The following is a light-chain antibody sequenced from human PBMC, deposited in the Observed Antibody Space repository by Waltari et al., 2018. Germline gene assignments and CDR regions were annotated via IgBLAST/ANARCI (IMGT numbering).Light chain of an antibody. CDR2: EVI. J-gene: IGLJ3*02. V-gene: IGLV2-23*02. Sequence: QSALTQPASVSGSPGQSITISSTGTRNNVGSYYLVSWYQFRPGEVPKLLIYEVIKRPSGASDRFSGSKSYDTGSLTISRLQAEDEAAYYCCSYAGSAPRLVFGGGTNLTVL. CDR1: RNNVGSYYL. CDR3: CSYAGSAPRLV.